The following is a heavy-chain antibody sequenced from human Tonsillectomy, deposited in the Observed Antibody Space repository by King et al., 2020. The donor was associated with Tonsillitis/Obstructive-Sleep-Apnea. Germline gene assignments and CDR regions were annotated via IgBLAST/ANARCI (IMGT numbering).Heavy chain of an antibody. J-gene: IGHJ3*02. CDR1: GGSISSSSYY. CDR2: IYYSGST. CDR3: ASPIVVVVAATPFDHYAFDI. Sequence: QLQESGPGLVKPSETLSLTCTVSGGSISSSSYYWGWIRQPPGKGLEWIGSIYYSGSTYYNPSLKSRVTISVDTSKNQFSLKLSSVTAADTAVYYCASPIVVVVAATPFDHYAFDIWGQGTMVTVSS. D-gene: IGHD2-15*01. V-gene: IGHV4-39*01.